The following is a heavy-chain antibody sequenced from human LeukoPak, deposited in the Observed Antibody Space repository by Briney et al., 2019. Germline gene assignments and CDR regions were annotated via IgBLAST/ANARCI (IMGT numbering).Heavy chain of an antibody. CDR1: GYTFTAYY. J-gene: IGHJ5*02. Sequence: ASVKVSCKSSGYTFTAYYIHWVRQAPGQGLEWIGWVNPNTGGTYYAQKFQDRVTMTTDASISTAYMELNRLRSDDTAVYYCGRDLVSRQEVDQPWGQGTLVTVSS. CDR2: VNPNTGGT. D-gene: IGHD1-26*01. CDR3: GRDLVSRQEVDQP. V-gene: IGHV1-2*02.